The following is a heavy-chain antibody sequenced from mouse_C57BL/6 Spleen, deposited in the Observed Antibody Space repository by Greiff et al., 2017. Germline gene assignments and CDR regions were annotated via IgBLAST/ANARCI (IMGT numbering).Heavy chain of an antibody. CDR1: GYTFTSYW. V-gene: IGHV1-55*01. Sequence: QVHVKQSGAELVKPGASVKMSCKASGYTFTSYWITWVKQRPGQGLEWIGDIYPGSGSTNYNEKFKSKATLTVATSSSTAYMQLSSLTSEDSAVYYCAKITTVTATNFDYWGQGTTLTVSS. J-gene: IGHJ2*01. CDR2: IYPGSGST. CDR3: AKITTVTATNFDY. D-gene: IGHD1-1*01.